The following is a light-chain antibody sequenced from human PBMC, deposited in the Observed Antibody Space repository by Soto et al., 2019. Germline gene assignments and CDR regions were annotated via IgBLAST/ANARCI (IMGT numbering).Light chain of an antibody. CDR3: ISYTSSSTLVV. V-gene: IGLV2-14*01. J-gene: IGLJ2*01. CDR2: DVS. Sequence: QSVLTQPDSVSGSPGQAITISCTGTSSDFGGYNYVSWYQQHPGKAPKLMIYDVSNRPSGVYNRFSGSKSGNTASLTIAGLQAEGEADYYCISYTSSSTLVVVGGGTTLTVL. CDR1: SSDFGGYNY.